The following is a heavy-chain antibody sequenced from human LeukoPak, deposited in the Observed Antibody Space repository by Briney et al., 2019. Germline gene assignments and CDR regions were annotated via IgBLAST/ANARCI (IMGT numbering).Heavy chain of an antibody. Sequence: GGSLRLSCAASGFIFTDYWMYWVRQAPGRGLAWVANIKEDGSEKNYVDSVKGRFTISRDNAKNSVYLQMNSLRVEDTAVYYCAKLGTLWSGGRLDYWGQGTLVTVFS. V-gene: IGHV3-7*01. CDR1: GFIFTDYW. D-gene: IGHD3-10*02. J-gene: IGHJ4*02. CDR2: IKEDGSEK. CDR3: AKLGTLWSGGRLDY.